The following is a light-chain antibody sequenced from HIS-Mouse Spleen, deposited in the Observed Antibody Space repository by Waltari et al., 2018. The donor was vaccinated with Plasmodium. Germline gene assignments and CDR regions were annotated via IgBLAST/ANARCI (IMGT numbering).Light chain of an antibody. V-gene: IGLV5-37*01. CDR1: SDINVCRYN. CDR2: YYSDSDK. Sequence: QPVLTQPPSSSASPGASARLTCPLPSDINVCRYNIYWYQQMPRRPPRYPLYYYSDSDKGQGSGVPSRFSGSKDASANTGILLISGLQSEDEADYYCMIWPSNASGVFGGGTKLTVL. J-gene: IGLJ3*02. CDR3: MIWPSNASGV.